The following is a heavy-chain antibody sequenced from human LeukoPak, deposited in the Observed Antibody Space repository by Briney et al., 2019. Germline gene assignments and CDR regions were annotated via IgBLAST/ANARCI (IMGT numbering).Heavy chain of an antibody. Sequence: SETLSLTCTVSGYSISSGYYWGWIRQPPGKGLEWIGSIYHSGSTYYNPSLKSRVTISVDTSKNQFSLRLSSVTAADTAMYYCARVPGYCSSASCSSFDCWGQGTLVTVSS. CDR3: ARVPGYCSSASCSSFDC. J-gene: IGHJ4*02. CDR1: GYSISSGYY. V-gene: IGHV4-38-2*02. CDR2: IYHSGST. D-gene: IGHD2-2*01.